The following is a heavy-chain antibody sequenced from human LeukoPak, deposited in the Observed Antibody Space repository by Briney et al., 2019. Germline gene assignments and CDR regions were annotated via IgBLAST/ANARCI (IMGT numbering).Heavy chain of an antibody. CDR3: AKPTRFTIFGLAEYYFDY. D-gene: IGHD3-3*01. CDR1: GFTFSSYG. V-gene: IGHV3-30*02. Sequence: GGSLRLSCAASGFTFSSYGMHWVRQAPGKGLEWVAFIRYDGSNKYYADSVKGRFTISRDNSKNTLYLQMNSLRAEDTAVYYCAKPTRFTIFGLAEYYFDYWGQGTLVTVSS. J-gene: IGHJ4*02. CDR2: IRYDGSNK.